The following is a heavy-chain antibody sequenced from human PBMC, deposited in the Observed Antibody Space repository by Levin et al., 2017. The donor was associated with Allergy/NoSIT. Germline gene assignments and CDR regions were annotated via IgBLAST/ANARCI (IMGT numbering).Heavy chain of an antibody. D-gene: IGHD1-1*01. CDR1: GYSFTSYW. CDR2: IYPGDSDT. V-gene: IGHV5-51*01. Sequence: RGESLKISCQGSGYSFTSYWIGWVRQMPGKGLEWMGIIYPGDSDTRYSPSFQVQVTISADKSISTAYLQWSSLKASDTAIYYCARRGTRDYYYYMDVWGKGTTVTVSS. J-gene: IGHJ6*03. CDR3: ARRGTRDYYYYMDV.